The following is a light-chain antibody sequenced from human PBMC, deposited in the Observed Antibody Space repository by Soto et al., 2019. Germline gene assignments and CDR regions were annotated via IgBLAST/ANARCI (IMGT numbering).Light chain of an antibody. CDR1: SSDVGGYNH. J-gene: IGLJ1*01. CDR3: NSHTSSNTRV. CDR2: EVS. V-gene: IGLV2-14*01. Sequence: QSVLTQPASVSGSPGQSITISCPGTSSDVGGYNHVSWYQHHPGKAPKLMIYEVSNRPSGVSNRFSGSKSGNTASLTISGLQADDEADYYCNSHTSSNTRVFGTGTKVTVL.